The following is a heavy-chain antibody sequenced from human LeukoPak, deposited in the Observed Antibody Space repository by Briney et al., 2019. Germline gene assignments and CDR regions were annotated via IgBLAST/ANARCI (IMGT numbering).Heavy chain of an antibody. CDR3: ARGGSGGSGLYSGAFDI. Sequence: ASETLSLTCTVSGGSVSSGSYYWSWIRQPPGKGLECIGYIYYTGSTNYNPPLKSRATISADTSKNQFSLKLSSVTAADTAVYYCARGGSGGSGLYSGAFDIWGQGTMVTVSS. CDR2: IYYTGST. CDR1: GGSVSSGSYY. D-gene: IGHD6-19*01. J-gene: IGHJ3*02. V-gene: IGHV4-61*01.